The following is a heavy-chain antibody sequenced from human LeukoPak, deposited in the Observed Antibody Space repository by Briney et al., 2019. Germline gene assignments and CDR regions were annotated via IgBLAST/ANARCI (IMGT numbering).Heavy chain of an antibody. Sequence: PGGSLRLSCAASGFTVSSYSMNWVRQAPGKGLEWVSSISSSSSYIYYADSVKGRFTISRDNAKNSLYLQMNSLRAEDTAVYYCARDSGYNYYDTSGYYGYWGQGTLVNVYS. CDR3: ARDSGYNYYDTSGYYGY. CDR1: GFTVSSYS. CDR2: ISSSSSYI. V-gene: IGHV3-21*01. J-gene: IGHJ4*02. D-gene: IGHD3-22*01.